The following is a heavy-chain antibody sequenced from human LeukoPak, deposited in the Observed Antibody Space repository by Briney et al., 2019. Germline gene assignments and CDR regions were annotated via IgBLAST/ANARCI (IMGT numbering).Heavy chain of an antibody. Sequence: PGRSLRLSCAASGFTFSSYAMHCVRQAPGKGLEWVAVISYDGSNKYYADSVKGRFTISRDNSKNTLYLQMNSLRAEDTAVYYCARDSPYYYDSSAIRGAFDIWGQGTMVTVSS. J-gene: IGHJ3*02. CDR2: ISYDGSNK. CDR3: ARDSPYYYDSSAIRGAFDI. D-gene: IGHD3-22*01. CDR1: GFTFSSYA. V-gene: IGHV3-30-3*01.